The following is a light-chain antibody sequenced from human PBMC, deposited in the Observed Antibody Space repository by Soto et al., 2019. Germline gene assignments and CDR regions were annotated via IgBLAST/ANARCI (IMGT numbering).Light chain of an antibody. CDR3: HQRSNWLT. Sequence: EIVLTQSPATLSLSPGERATLSCRASQSVSSYLAWYQQKPGQAPRLLIYDASNRATGLPARFSGSGSGTEFTLTISRLEPEDFAVYYCHQRSNWLTFGGGTKVEIK. J-gene: IGKJ4*01. CDR2: DAS. CDR1: QSVSSY. V-gene: IGKV3-11*01.